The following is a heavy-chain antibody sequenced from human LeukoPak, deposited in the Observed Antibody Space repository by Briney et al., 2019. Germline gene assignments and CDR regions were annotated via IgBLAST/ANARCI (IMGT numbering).Heavy chain of an antibody. CDR1: GITVRSNY. V-gene: IGHV3-23*01. Sequence: HTGGSLRLSCAASGITVRSNYMSWVRQAPGKGLEWVSAISGSGGSTYYADSVKGRFTISRDNSKNTLYLQMNSLRAEDTAVYYCAKVIMGLGSTLDYWGQGTLVTVSS. CDR2: ISGSGGST. J-gene: IGHJ4*02. D-gene: IGHD2-2*01. CDR3: AKVIMGLGSTLDY.